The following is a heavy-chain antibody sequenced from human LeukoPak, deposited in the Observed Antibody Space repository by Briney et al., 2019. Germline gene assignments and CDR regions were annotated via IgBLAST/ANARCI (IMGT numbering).Heavy chain of an antibody. CDR2: INPNNGGT. V-gene: IGHV1-2*02. CDR3: ASFAHSVLLTGPFDP. J-gene: IGHJ5*02. Sequence: ASVTVSRMSSVYTFTGCYMHWVRQAPAQGLEWMGWINPNNGGTNYAQQSQDRVTMPRNTSISTAYMELSRLRSDDTAVYYCASFAHSVLLTGPFDPWGQGTLLTVS. D-gene: IGHD3-9*01. CDR1: VYTFTGCY.